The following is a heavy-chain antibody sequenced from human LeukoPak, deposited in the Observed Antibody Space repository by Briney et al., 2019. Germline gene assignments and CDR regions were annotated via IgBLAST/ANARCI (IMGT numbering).Heavy chain of an antibody. CDR3: ARGPGYYDSSGLEGWFDP. CDR2: INPSGGST. V-gene: IGHV1-46*01. J-gene: IGHJ5*02. D-gene: IGHD3-22*01. CDR1: GYTFTSYY. Sequence: ASVKVSCKASGYTFTSYYMHWVRQAPGQGLEWMGIINPSGGSTSYAQKFQGRVTMTRNTSISTAYMELSSLRSEDTAVYYCARGPGYYDSSGLEGWFDPWGQGTLVTVSS.